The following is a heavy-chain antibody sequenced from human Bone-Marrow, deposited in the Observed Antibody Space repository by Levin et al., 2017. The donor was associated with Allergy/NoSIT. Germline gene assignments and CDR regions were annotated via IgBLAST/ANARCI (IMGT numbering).Heavy chain of an antibody. Sequence: PLASVKVSCKASGFTFTNSAVQWVRQARGQRLEWIGWIVAGSGNTNYAQKFQERVTITRDMSTSTAFMELSSLRSEDTAVYYCAAGRFDDFWRQGGDYWGQGTLVTVSS. CDR1: GFTFTNSA. CDR2: IVAGSGNT. D-gene: IGHD3-3*01. CDR3: AAGRFDDFWRQGGDY. V-gene: IGHV1-58*01. J-gene: IGHJ4*02.